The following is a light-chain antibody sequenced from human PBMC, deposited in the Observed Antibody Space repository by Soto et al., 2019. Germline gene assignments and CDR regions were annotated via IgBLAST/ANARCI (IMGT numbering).Light chain of an antibody. CDR1: QGISSY. J-gene: IGKJ5*01. Sequence: DIQMTQSPSTLSGSVGDRVTITCRASQGISSYLAWYQQKPGKAPKLLIYAASTLESGVPSRFSATVSGTEFSLTITSLQPEDFATYYCQQLFDSPITFGQGTRLEI. V-gene: IGKV1-9*01. CDR2: AAS. CDR3: QQLFDSPIT.